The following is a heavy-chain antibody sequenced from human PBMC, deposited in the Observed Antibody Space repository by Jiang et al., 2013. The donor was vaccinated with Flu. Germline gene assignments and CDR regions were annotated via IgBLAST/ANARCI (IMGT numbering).Heavy chain of an antibody. D-gene: IGHD6-13*01. CDR1: GGSISSGSYY. J-gene: IGHJ3*02. CDR2: IYTSGST. V-gene: IGHV4-61*02. Sequence: GLVKPSQTLSLTCTVSGGSISSGSYYWSWIRQPAGKGLEWIGRIYTSGSTNYNPSLKSRVTISVDTSKNQFSLKLSSVTAADTAVYYCARGLSSSWYDAFDIWGQGTMVTVSS. CDR3: ARGLSSSWYDAFDI.